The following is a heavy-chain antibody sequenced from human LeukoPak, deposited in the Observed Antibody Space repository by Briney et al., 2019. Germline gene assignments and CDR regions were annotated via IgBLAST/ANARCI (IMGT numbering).Heavy chain of an antibody. V-gene: IGHV3-30-3*01. J-gene: IGHJ4*02. D-gene: IGHD3-10*01. CDR2: ISYDGSNK. CDR1: GFTFSSYA. CDR3: AREGELYFDY. Sequence: GSLRLSCAASGFTFSSYAMHWVRQAPGKGLEWVAVISYDGSNKYYTDSVKGRFTISSDNSKNTLYLQMNSLRAEDTAVYYCAREGELYFDYWGQGTLVTVSS.